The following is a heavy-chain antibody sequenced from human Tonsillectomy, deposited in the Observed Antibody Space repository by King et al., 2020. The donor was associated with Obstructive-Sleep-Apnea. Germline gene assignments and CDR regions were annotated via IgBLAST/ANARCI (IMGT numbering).Heavy chain of an antibody. CDR2: ISYDGSNK. D-gene: IGHD3-22*01. V-gene: IGHV3-30*04. J-gene: IGHJ6*02. CDR3: AREEDYDSSGYFRQYYYYGMDV. Sequence: QLVQSGGGVVQPGRSLRLSCAASGFTFSSYAMHWVRQAPGKGLEWVAVISYDGSNKYYADSVKGRFTISRDNSKNTLYLQMNSLRAEDTAVYYCAREEDYDSSGYFRQYYYYGMDVWGQGTTVTVSS. CDR1: GFTFSSYA.